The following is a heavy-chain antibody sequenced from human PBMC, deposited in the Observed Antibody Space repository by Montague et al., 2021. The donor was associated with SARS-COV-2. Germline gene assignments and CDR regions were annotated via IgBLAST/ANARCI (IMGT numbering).Heavy chain of an antibody. J-gene: IGHJ5*02. V-gene: IGHV3-9*01. CDR2: ISWNSGSI. CDR3: AKAGSTSCYVRCGWFDP. CDR1: GFTFDDYA. D-gene: IGHD2-2*01. Sequence: SLRLSCAASGFTFDDYAMHWVRQASGKGLEWVSDISWNSGSIGYADSVKGRLTISRDNAKNSLYLRMNSLRAEDTALYYCAKAGSTSCYVRCGWFDPWGQGTLVTVSS.